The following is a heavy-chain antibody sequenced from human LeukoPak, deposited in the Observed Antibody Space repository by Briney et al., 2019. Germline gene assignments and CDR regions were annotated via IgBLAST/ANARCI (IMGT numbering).Heavy chain of an antibody. CDR1: GFTFSSYA. Sequence: PGGSLRLSCAASGFTFSSYAMHWVRQAPGKGLEWVAVISYDGSNKYYADSVKGRFTISGDNSKNTLYLQMNSLRAEDTAVYYCAREAVVTDNWFDPWGQGTLVTVSS. J-gene: IGHJ5*02. V-gene: IGHV3-30-3*01. CDR2: ISYDGSNK. D-gene: IGHD2-21*02. CDR3: AREAVVTDNWFDP.